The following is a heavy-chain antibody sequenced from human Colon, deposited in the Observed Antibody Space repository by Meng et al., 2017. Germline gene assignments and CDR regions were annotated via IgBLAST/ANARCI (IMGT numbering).Heavy chain of an antibody. Sequence: QGPLKESGPGLVRPSETLSLICSVSGGSVSSAGYQWSWIRQPPGKGLEWIGYASTNYNPSLKSRVTISVDTSKNQFSLRLTSVTAADTAVYYCARDHMGSLDYWGQGILVTVSS. D-gene: IGHD1-26*01. CDR1: GGSVSSAGYQ. J-gene: IGHJ4*02. V-gene: IGHV4-61*08. CDR3: ARDHMGSLDY. CDR2: AST.